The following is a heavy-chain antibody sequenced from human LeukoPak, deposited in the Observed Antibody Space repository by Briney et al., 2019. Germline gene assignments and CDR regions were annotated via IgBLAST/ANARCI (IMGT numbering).Heavy chain of an antibody. D-gene: IGHD6-13*01. V-gene: IGHV4-59*01. J-gene: IGHJ4*02. CDR3: ARDGIAAAAENYFDY. CDR1: GGSISSYY. CDR2: IYYSGST. Sequence: SETLSLTCTVSGGSISSYYWSWIRQPLGKGLEWIGYIYYSGSTNYNPSLKSRVTISVDTSKNQFSLKLSSVTAADTAVYYCARDGIAAAAENYFDYWGQGTLVTVSS.